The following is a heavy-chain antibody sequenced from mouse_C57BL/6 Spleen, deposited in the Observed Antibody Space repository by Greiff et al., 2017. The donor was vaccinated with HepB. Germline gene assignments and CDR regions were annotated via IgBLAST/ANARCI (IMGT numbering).Heavy chain of an antibody. Sequence: VQLQQSGAELARPGASVKLSCKASGYTFTSYGISWVKQRTGQGLEWIGEIYPRSGNTYYNEKFKGKATLTADKSSSTAYMELRSLTSEDSAVYFCARGGYYYGTLGGNYCDYWGQGTTLTVSS. CDR2: IYPRSGNT. CDR3: ARGGYYYGTLGGNYCDY. D-gene: IGHD1-1*01. V-gene: IGHV1-81*01. J-gene: IGHJ2*01. CDR1: GYTFTSYG.